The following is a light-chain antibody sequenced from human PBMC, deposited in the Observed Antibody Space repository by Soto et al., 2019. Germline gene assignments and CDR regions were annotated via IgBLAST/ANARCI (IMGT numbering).Light chain of an antibody. CDR1: QGISTL. Sequence: DIQMTQSPSSLSASLGDRVTINCRASQGISTLLAWYQQKPGRAPKLLIYAASRLQSGVPSRFSGSGSGTDFTLTISSLQPEDFATYFCQQAFGFAFTFGPGTKVEI. J-gene: IGKJ3*01. V-gene: IGKV1-12*01. CDR3: QQAFGFAFT. CDR2: AAS.